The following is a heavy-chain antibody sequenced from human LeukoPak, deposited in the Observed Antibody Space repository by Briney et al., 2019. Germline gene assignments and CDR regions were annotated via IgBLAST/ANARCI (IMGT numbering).Heavy chain of an antibody. CDR3: AREYCSGGSCHFDY. Sequence: SETLSLTCTVSGGSISSYYWSWIRQPPGKGLEWIGYIYYSGSTNYNPSLKSRVTISVDTSKNQFSLKLSSVTAADTAVYYCAREYCSGGSCHFDYWGQGTLVTVPS. CDR2: IYYSGST. CDR1: GGSISSYY. V-gene: IGHV4-59*01. J-gene: IGHJ4*02. D-gene: IGHD2-15*01.